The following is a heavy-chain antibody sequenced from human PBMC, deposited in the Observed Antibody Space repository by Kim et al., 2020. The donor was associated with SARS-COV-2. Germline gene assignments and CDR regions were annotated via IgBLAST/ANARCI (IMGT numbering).Heavy chain of an antibody. V-gene: IGHV3-11*01. Sequence: GGSLRLSCAASGFTFSDHYVSWIRQAPGKGLEWLSYISGSGSDIYYADSVKGRFTMSRDNARNSLYLQMNSLRAEDTAVYYCARGHYGLDVWGQGTTVTVSS. CDR1: GFTFSDHY. CDR2: ISGSGSDI. CDR3: ARGHYGLDV. J-gene: IGHJ6*02.